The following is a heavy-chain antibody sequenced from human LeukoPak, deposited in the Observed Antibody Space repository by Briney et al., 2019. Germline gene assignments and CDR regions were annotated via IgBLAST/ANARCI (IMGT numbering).Heavy chain of an antibody. Sequence: PGGSLRLSCAASGFTLSSHAMSWVRQAPGKELAWVSGINDSGDYTYHADSVKGRFTTSRDNSKNTVDLQMNSLRAEDTAVYYCAKSLDLAVAGIDYWGQGTLVTVSS. CDR3: AKSLDLAVAGIDY. CDR1: GFTLSSHA. J-gene: IGHJ4*02. CDR2: INDSGDYT. D-gene: IGHD6-19*01. V-gene: IGHV3-23*01.